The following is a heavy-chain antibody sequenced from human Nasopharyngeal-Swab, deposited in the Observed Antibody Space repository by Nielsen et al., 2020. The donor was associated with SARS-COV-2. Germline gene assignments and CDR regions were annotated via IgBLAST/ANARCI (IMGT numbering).Heavy chain of an antibody. D-gene: IGHD3-22*01. CDR1: GDSVSSNSAA. Sequence: SETLSLTCAISGDSVSSNSAAWNWIRQSPSRGLEWLGRTYYRSKWYNDYAVSVKSRITINPDTSKNQFSLQLNSVTPEDTAVYYCASSYYYDSSGYYVPFDYWGQGTLVTVSS. V-gene: IGHV6-1*01. CDR3: ASSYYYDSSGYYVPFDY. J-gene: IGHJ4*02. CDR2: TYYRSKWYN.